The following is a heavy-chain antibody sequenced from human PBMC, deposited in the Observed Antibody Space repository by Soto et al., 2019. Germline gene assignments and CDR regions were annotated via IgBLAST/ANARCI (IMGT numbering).Heavy chain of an antibody. CDR1: GGTFSSYA. V-gene: IGHV1-69*13. Sequence: SVKVSCKASGGTFSSYAISWVRHAPGQGLEWMGGIIPIFGTANYAQKFQGRVTITADESTSTAYMELSSLRSEDTAVYYCARGAVVVVAATAGLYHYYGMYVWGQGTTVTVSS. CDR3: ARGAVVVVAATAGLYHYYGMYV. J-gene: IGHJ6*02. CDR2: IIPIFGTA. D-gene: IGHD2-15*01.